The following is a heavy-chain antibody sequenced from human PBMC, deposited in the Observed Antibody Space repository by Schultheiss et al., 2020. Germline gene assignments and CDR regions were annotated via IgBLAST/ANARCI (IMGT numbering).Heavy chain of an antibody. CDR1: GFTFSDYY. D-gene: IGHD2-8*01. V-gene: IGHV3-11*01. J-gene: IGHJ6*02. CDR2: ISRGGNTI. Sequence: GGSLRLSCAASGFTFSDYYMRWIRQAPGKCLEWVSHISRGGNTIYYADSVKGRFTISRDNAKNTLYLQMNSLSAEDTAVYFCAREDPNYYGMDVWGQGTTVTVSS. CDR3: AREDPNYYGMDV.